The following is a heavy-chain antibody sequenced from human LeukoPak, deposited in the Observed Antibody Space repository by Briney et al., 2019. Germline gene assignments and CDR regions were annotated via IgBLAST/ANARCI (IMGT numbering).Heavy chain of an antibody. Sequence: PSETLSLTCAVSGGSISSSSYYWGWIRQPPGKGLEWIGSMYYSGSTYYNPSLKSRVTISVDTSKNQFPLKLSSVTAADTALYYCARHSSLRTFDYWGQGTLVTVSS. CDR1: GGSISSSSYY. V-gene: IGHV4-39*01. D-gene: IGHD1-1*01. CDR3: ARHSSLRTFDY. J-gene: IGHJ4*02. CDR2: MYYSGST.